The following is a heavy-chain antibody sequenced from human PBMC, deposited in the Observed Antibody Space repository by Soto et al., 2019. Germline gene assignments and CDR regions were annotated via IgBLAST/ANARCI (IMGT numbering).Heavy chain of an antibody. CDR3: ASLPALYCTNGVCYTPFDY. J-gene: IGHJ4*02. Sequence: LGESLKISCKGSGYSFTSYWIGWVRQMPGKGLEWMGIIYPGDSDTRYSPSFQGQVTISADKSISTAYLQWSSLKASDTAIYYCASLPALYCTNGVCYTPFDYWGQGTLVTVSS. V-gene: IGHV5-51*01. CDR2: IYPGDSDT. D-gene: IGHD2-8*01. CDR1: GYSFTSYW.